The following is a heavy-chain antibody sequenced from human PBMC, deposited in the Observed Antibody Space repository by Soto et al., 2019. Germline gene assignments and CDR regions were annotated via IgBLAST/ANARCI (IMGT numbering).Heavy chain of an antibody. CDR3: AKQGGPAVAGNYFDY. D-gene: IGHD6-19*01. CDR2: ISGSGGST. J-gene: IGHJ4*02. V-gene: IGHV3-23*01. Sequence: PVGSMRLSCAASGFTFSIYAMSWVRQAPGKGLEWVSAISGSGGSTYYADSVKGRFTISRDNSKNTLYLQMNSLRAEDTAVYYCAKQGGPAVAGNYFDYWGQGTLVTVSS. CDR1: GFTFSIYA.